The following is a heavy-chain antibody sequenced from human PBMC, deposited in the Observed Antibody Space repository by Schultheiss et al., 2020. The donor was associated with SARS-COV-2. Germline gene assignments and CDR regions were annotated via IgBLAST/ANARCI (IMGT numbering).Heavy chain of an antibody. D-gene: IGHD6-6*01. CDR3: ARHRHTDIPTRRQNYYYYYMDV. V-gene: IGHV5-10-1*04. CDR1: GYSLTNYW. J-gene: IGHJ6*03. Sequence: GESLKISCKGFGYSLTNYWITWVRQMPGKGLEWMGRIDLSDSYTNYSPSFQGQLTISVDKSITTAFLHWGTLKPSDTAVYYCARHRHTDIPTRRQNYYYYYMDVWGRGTTVTVSS. CDR2: IDLSDSYT.